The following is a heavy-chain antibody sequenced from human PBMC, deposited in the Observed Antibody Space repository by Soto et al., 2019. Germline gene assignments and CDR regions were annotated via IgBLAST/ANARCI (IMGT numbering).Heavy chain of an antibody. CDR3: ARVTRYCSSTSCYPKYYYYYYMDV. CDR1: GGSFSGYY. J-gene: IGHJ6*03. Sequence: QVQLQQWGAGLLKPSETLSLTCAVYGGSFSGYYWSWIRQPPGKGLEWIGEINHSGSTNYNPSLKGRVTISVDTSKNQFSLKLSSVTAADTAVYYCARVTRYCSSTSCYPKYYYYYYMDVWGKGTTVTVSS. CDR2: INHSGST. D-gene: IGHD2-2*01. V-gene: IGHV4-34*01.